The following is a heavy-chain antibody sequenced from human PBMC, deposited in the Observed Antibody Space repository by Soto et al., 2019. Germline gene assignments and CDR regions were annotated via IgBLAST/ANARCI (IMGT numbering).Heavy chain of an antibody. J-gene: IGHJ6*02. Sequence: QVQLVESGGGVVQPGRSLRLSCAASGFTFSDYGMHWVRQAPGKGLEWVAVISYDGSHKYYADSVKGRFTISRDNSKNTLYLQMNSLRTEETAAVYYCAKPGSTARAYYYYGMDVWGQGTTVTVSS. CDR3: AKPGSTARAYYYYGMDV. V-gene: IGHV3-30*18. CDR1: GFTFSDYG. D-gene: IGHD5-18*01. CDR2: ISYDGSHK.